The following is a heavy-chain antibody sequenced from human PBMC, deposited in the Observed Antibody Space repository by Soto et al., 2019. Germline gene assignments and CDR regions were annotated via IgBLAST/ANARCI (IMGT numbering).Heavy chain of an antibody. J-gene: IGHJ6*02. CDR3: ARYIPGASYYGMDV. Sequence: EVQLLESGGGLVQPGGSLRLSCAASGFSFSSYAMKWVRQAPGKGLEWVSLIGESGTPTYYADSVKGRFTISRDNSGNTLFLEMYSLRAEDTAVYFCARYIPGASYYGMDVWGQGTTVTVSS. V-gene: IGHV3-23*01. CDR1: GFSFSSYA. D-gene: IGHD2-2*01. CDR2: IGESGTPT.